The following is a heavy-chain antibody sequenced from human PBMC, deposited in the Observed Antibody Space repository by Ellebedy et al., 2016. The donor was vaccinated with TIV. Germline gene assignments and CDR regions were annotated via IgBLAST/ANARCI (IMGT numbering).Heavy chain of an antibody. J-gene: IGHJ4*02. CDR1: GYTLSGYG. V-gene: IGHV1-18*01. CDR2: ISAHNGDT. Sequence: AASVQVSCKASGYTLSGYGFTWVRQAPGQGLEWLVSISAHNGDTTYARSVQGRVSMTIDTYTKTAYLQLSRLRSDDTAVYFWARRQLYMRDYWGQGTLVTVSS. CDR3: ARRQLYMRDY. D-gene: IGHD1-1*01.